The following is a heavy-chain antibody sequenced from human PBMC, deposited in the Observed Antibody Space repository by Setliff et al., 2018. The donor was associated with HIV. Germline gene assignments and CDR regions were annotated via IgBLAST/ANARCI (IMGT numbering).Heavy chain of an antibody. CDR1: GYTFTGYY. J-gene: IGHJ4*02. CDR2: INPNSGGT. CDR3: ARDGTGYCSGGSCGDY. V-gene: IGHV1-2*02. D-gene: IGHD2-15*01. Sequence: ASVKVSCKASGYTFTGYYMHWVRQAPGQGLEWMGWINPNSGGTNYAQKFQDRVTMTRDTSISTAYMELSRLRSDDTAVYYCARDGTGYCSGGSCGDYWGQGTLVTVSS.